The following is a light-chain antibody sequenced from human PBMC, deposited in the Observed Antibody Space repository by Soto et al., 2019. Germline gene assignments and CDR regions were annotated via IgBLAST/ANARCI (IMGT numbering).Light chain of an antibody. Sequence: EVVLTQSPVILSVSPGESATLSCRASESVTRNLAWYQHIPGQAPRLLVFHASVRATGIPARFSGSGSGTEFSLTISNLQSEDFAVYFCQQYNDWPPITFGQGKRLE. V-gene: IGKV3-15*01. CDR1: ESVTRN. CDR2: HAS. CDR3: QQYNDWPPIT. J-gene: IGKJ5*01.